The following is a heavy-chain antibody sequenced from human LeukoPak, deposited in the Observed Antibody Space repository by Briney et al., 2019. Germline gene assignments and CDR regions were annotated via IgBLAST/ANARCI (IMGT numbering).Heavy chain of an antibody. Sequence: GGSLRLSCAASGFSVANDRMSWVRQAPGKGLEWVSTVYGGGNTAYADSVKGRFTISRDTSKNTLLLQMNSLRAEDTALYFCVRERFGAIVENWGQGALVIVSS. J-gene: IGHJ4*02. D-gene: IGHD5-24*01. CDR1: GFSVANDR. CDR3: VRERFGAIVEN. V-gene: IGHV3-53*01. CDR2: VYGGGNT.